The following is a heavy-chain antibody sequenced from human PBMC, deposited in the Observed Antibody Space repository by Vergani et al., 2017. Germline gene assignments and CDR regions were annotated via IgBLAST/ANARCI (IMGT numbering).Heavy chain of an antibody. D-gene: IGHD1-26*01. CDR1: GGSISSYY. Sequence: QVQLQESGPGLVKPSETLSLTCTVSGGSISSYYWSWIRQPPGKGLEWIGYIYYSGSTNYNPSLKSRVTISVDTSKNQFSLKLSAVTAADTAVYYCARDRLGGGFDPWGQGTLVTVSS. V-gene: IGHV4-59*01. CDR2: IYYSGST. J-gene: IGHJ5*02. CDR3: ARDRLGGGFDP.